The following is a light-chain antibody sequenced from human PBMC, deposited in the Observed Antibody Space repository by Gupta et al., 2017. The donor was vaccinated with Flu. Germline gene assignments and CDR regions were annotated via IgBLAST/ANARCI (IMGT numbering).Light chain of an antibody. Sequence: EIVLTQSPATLSLSPGERATLSCRASQSVSSYLAWYQQKPGQAPRLLIYDASNRATGIPARFSGSGSGTDFTLTIRTLEPEDIAVYYCQQRSNWPQYSFGQGTKLEIK. J-gene: IGKJ2*03. V-gene: IGKV3-11*01. CDR2: DAS. CDR1: QSVSSY. CDR3: QQRSNWPQYS.